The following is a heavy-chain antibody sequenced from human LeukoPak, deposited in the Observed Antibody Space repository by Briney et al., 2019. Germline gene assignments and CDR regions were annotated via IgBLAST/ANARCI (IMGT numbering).Heavy chain of an antibody. Sequence: ASVKVSCKASGYTFTGYYMHWVRQAPGQGLEWMGRINPNSGGTNYAQKFQGRVTMTRDTSISTAYMELSRLRSDDTAVYYCARHYYDSSGHPHDAFDIWGQGTMVTVSS. CDR3: ARHYYDSSGHPHDAFDI. J-gene: IGHJ3*02. CDR1: GYTFTGYY. CDR2: INPNSGGT. V-gene: IGHV1-2*02. D-gene: IGHD3-22*01.